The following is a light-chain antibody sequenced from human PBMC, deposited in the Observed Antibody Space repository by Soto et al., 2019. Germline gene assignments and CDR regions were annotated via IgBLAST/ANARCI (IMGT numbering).Light chain of an antibody. V-gene: IGKV1-6*01. J-gene: IGKJ4*01. Sequence: IQMTQSPSSLSASVGDGVTITFRASQGIRDDLGWYQQKPGRAPRLLIYGASSLQSGVPSRFSGSGYGTEFTLTISSLQPEDFATYYCLQDYNYPLTFGGGTKVDIK. CDR1: QGIRDD. CDR3: LQDYNYPLT. CDR2: GAS.